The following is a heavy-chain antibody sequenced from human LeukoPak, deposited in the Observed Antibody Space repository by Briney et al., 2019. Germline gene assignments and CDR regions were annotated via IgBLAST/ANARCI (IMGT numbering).Heavy chain of an antibody. CDR1: GYTFSSYD. J-gene: IGHJ1*01. CDR2: MNPNSGNT. Sequence: GASVKVSCKASGYTFSSYDINWVRQATGQGLEWMGWMNPNSGNTGYAQKFQGRVTMTRDTSTSTVYMELSSLRSEDTAVYYCARANHMRELRYFDWLSSFEGRAEYFQHWGQGTLVTVSS. D-gene: IGHD3-9*01. CDR3: ARANHMRELRYFDWLSSFEGRAEYFQH. V-gene: IGHV1-8*01.